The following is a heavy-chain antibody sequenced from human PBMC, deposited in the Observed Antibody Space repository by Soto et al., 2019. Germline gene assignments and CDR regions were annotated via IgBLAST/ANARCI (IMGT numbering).Heavy chain of an antibody. CDR3: ARDSPRYCSGGSCYPADFQH. V-gene: IGHV1-18*01. Sequence: SVKVCCKDSVYSYNSYGMSWVRQEHKQGLEWMGWISAYNGNTNYAQKLQGRVTMTTDTSTSTAYMELRSLRSDDTAVYYCARDSPRYCSGGSCYPADFQHWGQGTLVTVSS. CDR1: VYSYNSYG. CDR2: ISAYNGNT. J-gene: IGHJ1*01. D-gene: IGHD2-15*01.